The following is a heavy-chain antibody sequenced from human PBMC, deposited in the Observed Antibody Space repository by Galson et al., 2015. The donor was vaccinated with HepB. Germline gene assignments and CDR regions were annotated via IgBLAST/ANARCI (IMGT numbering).Heavy chain of an antibody. Sequence: SLRLSCAASGFTFTRYAMQWVRQAPGKGLEYVSAISSKGGKIYYANSVKDRFTISRDSSKNTLYLQMGSLRVEDMAVYYCARVGDLKELDYWGQGTLVTVSS. CDR2: ISSKGGKI. CDR1: GFTFTRYA. CDR3: ARVGDLKELDY. V-gene: IGHV3-64*01. D-gene: IGHD3-10*01. J-gene: IGHJ4*02.